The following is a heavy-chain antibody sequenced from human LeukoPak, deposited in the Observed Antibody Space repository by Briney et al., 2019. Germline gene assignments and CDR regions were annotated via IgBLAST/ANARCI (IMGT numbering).Heavy chain of an antibody. D-gene: IGHD3-10*01. CDR1: GGSISSSSYY. CDR3: ARDYGSGSYYYYYYMDV. Sequence: SETLSLTCTVSGGSISSSSYYWGWIRQPPGKGLEWIGNIYYSGSTYYKPSLKSRVTISLDTPKNQFSLKLSSVTAADTAAYYCARDYGSGSYYYYYYMDVWGKGTTVTISS. CDR2: IYYSGST. V-gene: IGHV4-39*07. J-gene: IGHJ6*03.